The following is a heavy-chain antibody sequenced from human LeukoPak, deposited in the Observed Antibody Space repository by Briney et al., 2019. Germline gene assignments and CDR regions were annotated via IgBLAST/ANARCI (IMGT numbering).Heavy chain of an antibody. D-gene: IGHD6-13*01. CDR1: GGTFSSYA. CDR2: IIPIFGTA. Sequence: SVKVSCKASGGTFSSYAISWVRQAPGQGLEWMGGIIPIFGTANYAQKFQGRVTITADESTSTAYMELSSLRSEDTAVYYCARDSIAAAGNAEYLQHWGQGTLVTVSS. J-gene: IGHJ1*01. CDR3: ARDSIAAAGNAEYLQH. V-gene: IGHV1-69*13.